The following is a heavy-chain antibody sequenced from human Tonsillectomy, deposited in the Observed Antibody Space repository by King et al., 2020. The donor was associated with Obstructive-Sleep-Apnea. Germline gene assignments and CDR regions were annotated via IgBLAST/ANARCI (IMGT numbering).Heavy chain of an antibody. J-gene: IGHJ6*02. CDR2: IIPIFGTA. D-gene: IGHD2-2*02. V-gene: IGHV1-69*01. Sequence: VQLVESGAEMKKPGSSVKVSCKASGGTFSSYAISWVRQAPGQGLEWMGGIIPIFGTANYAQKFQGRVTITADESTSTAYMELSSLRSEDTAVYYCARGYCSSTSCCTSYYYGMDVWGQGTTVTVSS. CDR1: GGTFSSYA. CDR3: ARGYCSSTSCCTSYYYGMDV.